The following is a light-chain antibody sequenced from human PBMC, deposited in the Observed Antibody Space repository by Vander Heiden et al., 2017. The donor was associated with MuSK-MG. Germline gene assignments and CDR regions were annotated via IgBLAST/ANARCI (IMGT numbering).Light chain of an antibody. CDR2: DAS. V-gene: IGKV1-33*01. Sequence: DIQMTQSPSSLSASVGDRVTITCQASQDISNYLNWYQQKPGKAPKLLIYDASNLETGVPSRFSGSGYGTDFTFTISSRQPEDIAPYYCQQHYYLPFLTFGQGTQLEIK. J-gene: IGKJ5*01. CDR1: QDISNY. CDR3: QQHYYLPFLT.